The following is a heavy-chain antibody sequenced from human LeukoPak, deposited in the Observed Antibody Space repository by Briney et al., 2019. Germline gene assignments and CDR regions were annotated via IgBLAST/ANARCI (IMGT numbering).Heavy chain of an antibody. J-gene: IGHJ5*02. Sequence: PSETLSLTCTVSGESISGFYWTWIRQPPGKGLEWIGYIYYSGSTNYNPSLKSRVTISLDTSKNQFSLKLSSVTAADTAVYYCARETTMVRGLSWFDPWGQGTLVTVSS. CDR2: IYYSGST. CDR1: GESISGFY. D-gene: IGHD3-10*01. CDR3: ARETTMVRGLSWFDP. V-gene: IGHV4-59*01.